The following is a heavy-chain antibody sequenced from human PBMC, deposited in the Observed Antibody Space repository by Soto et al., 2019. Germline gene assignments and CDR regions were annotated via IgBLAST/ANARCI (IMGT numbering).Heavy chain of an antibody. CDR3: ARAGYSYGTGAFDI. CDR2: IYSGGST. CDR1: GFTVSSNY. Sequence: EVQLVESGGGLVQPGGSLRLSCAASGFTVSSNYMSWVRQAPGKGLEWVSVIYSGGSTYYADSVKGRFTISRDNSKNTLYLQMNSLRAEDTAVYYCARAGYSYGTGAFDIWGPGTMVTVSS. J-gene: IGHJ3*02. D-gene: IGHD5-18*01. V-gene: IGHV3-66*01.